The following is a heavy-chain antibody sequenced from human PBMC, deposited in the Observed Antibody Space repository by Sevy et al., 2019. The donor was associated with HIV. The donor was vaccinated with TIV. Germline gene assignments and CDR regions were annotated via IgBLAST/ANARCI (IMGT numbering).Heavy chain of an antibody. Sequence: GGSLRLSCAASGFTFSNAWMSWVRQAPGKGLEWVGRIKSKTDGGTTDYAAPVKGRFTISRDDSKNTLYLQMNSLKTEDTAVYYCTTTRNSGYKLRDYWGQGTLVTVSS. CDR3: TTTRNSGYKLRDY. V-gene: IGHV3-15*01. CDR1: GFTFSNAW. J-gene: IGHJ4*02. D-gene: IGHD5-12*01. CDR2: IKSKTDGGTT.